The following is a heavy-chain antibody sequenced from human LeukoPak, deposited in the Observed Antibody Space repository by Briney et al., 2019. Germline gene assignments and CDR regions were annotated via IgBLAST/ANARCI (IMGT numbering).Heavy chain of an antibody. CDR2: ISSSGSTI. J-gene: IGHJ4*02. CDR1: GFTFSSYE. Sequence: GGSLRLSCAASGFTFSSYEMNWVRQAPGKGLEWVSYISSSGSTIYYADSVKGRFTISRGNAKNSLYLQMNSLRAEDTAVYYCARAPVRYSSGWYDYWGQGTLVTVSS. D-gene: IGHD6-19*01. V-gene: IGHV3-48*03. CDR3: ARAPVRYSSGWYDY.